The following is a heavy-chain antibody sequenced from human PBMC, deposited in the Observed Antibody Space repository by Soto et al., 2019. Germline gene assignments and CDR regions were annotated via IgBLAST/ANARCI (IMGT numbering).Heavy chain of an antibody. CDR3: ASQGVAVALFDY. V-gene: IGHV4-34*01. Sequence: QVQLQQWGAGLLKPSETLSLSCALYGGSFSGYYWSWIRQPPGKGLEWNGEINHSGSTKYNPSLKSRVTISVDTSKNQFSLKLSSVTAADTVVYYCASQGVAVALFDYWGQGTLVTVSS. CDR1: GGSFSGYY. J-gene: IGHJ4*02. D-gene: IGHD6-19*01. CDR2: INHSGST.